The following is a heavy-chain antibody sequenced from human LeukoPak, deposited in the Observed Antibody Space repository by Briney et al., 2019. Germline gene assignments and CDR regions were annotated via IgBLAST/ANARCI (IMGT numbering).Heavy chain of an antibody. CDR1: GFTFSSHW. D-gene: IGHD2-8*01. CDR2: INSDGSSI. V-gene: IGHV3-74*01. J-gene: IGHJ4*02. Sequence: GGSLRLSCAASGFTFSSHWMHWVRQAPGKGLVWVSRINSDGSSISYADSVKGRFTISRDNAKNTLYLQMNSLRAEDTAVYYCAKEGVLSYYFDYWGQGTLVTVSS. CDR3: AKEGVLSYYFDY.